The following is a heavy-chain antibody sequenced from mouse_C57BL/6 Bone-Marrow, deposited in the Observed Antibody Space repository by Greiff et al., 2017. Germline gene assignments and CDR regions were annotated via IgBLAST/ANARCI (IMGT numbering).Heavy chain of an antibody. J-gene: IGHJ1*03. Sequence: QVQLKEPGAELVKPGASVKLSCKASGYTFTSYWLHWVKQRPGQGLEWIGMIHPNSGSTNYNEKFKSKATLTVDKSSSTAYMQLSSLTSEDSAVYYCARRRGYWYCDVWGTGTTGTVSS. CDR2: IHPNSGST. CDR1: GYTFTSYW. CDR3: ARRRGYWYCDV. V-gene: IGHV1-64*01.